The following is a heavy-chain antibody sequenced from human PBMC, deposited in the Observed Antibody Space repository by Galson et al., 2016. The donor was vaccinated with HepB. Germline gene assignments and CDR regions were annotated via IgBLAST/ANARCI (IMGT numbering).Heavy chain of an antibody. V-gene: IGHV4-39*01. CDR3: ASLKSHFSSSWYSFAY. CDR1: GDSISSSRYF. J-gene: IGHJ4*02. CDR2: VDSAGNT. D-gene: IGHD6-13*01. Sequence: SETLSLTCTVSGDSISSSRYFWGWIRQPPGKGLEWIGSVDSAGNTYYNPSLKSRITISVATSKKQFSLKLTSVTAADTAVYYCASLKSHFSSSWYSFAYWGQGVLVTVSS.